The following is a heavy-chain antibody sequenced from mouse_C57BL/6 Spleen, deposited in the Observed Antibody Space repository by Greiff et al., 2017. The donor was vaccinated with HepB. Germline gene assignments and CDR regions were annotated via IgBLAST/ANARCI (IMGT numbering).Heavy chain of an antibody. V-gene: IGHV1-50*01. CDR3: ARLGNSRFDY. CDR1: GYTFTSYW. Sequence: QVQLQQPGAELVKPGASVKLSCKASGYTFTSYWMQWVKQRPGQGLEWIGEIDPSDSYTNYNQKFKGKTILTVDTSSSTAYMQLSSLTSEDSAVYYCARLGNSRFDYWGQGTTLTVSS. CDR2: IDPSDSYT. J-gene: IGHJ2*01.